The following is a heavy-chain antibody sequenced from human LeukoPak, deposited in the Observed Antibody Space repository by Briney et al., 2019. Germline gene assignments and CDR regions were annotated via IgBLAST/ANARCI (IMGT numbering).Heavy chain of an antibody. Sequence: SETLSLTCTVPGGSISSYYWSWIRQPPGKGLEWIGYIYYSGSTNYNPSLKSRVTISVDTSKNQFSLKLSSVTAADTAVYYCARGKPNDYGDYNDAFDIWGQGTMVTVSS. CDR2: IYYSGST. J-gene: IGHJ3*02. D-gene: IGHD4-17*01. V-gene: IGHV4-59*01. CDR1: GGSISSYY. CDR3: ARGKPNDYGDYNDAFDI.